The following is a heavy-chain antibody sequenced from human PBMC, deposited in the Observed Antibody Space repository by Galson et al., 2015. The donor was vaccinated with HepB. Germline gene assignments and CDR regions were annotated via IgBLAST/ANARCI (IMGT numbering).Heavy chain of an antibody. CDR1: ESTFDTYW. CDR2: IYAGDSEI. CDR3: ARQGWSANWGSGGFDS. J-gene: IGHJ4*02. Sequence: QSGAEVKKPGESLKISCKGSESTFDTYWIGWVRQMPGKGLEWVGIIYAGDSEIRYSPRFQGQVTISADKSINTAYLQWSSLKASDTAMYYCARQGWSANWGSGGFDSWGQGTLVTVSA. V-gene: IGHV5-51*01. D-gene: IGHD7-27*01.